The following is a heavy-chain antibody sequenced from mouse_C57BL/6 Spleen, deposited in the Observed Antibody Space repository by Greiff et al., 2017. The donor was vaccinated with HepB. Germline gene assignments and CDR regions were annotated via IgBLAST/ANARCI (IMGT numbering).Heavy chain of an antibody. CDR2: INPGSGGT. Sequence: QVQLKESGAELVRPGTSVKVSCKASGYAFTNYLIEWVKQRPGQGLEWIGVINPGSGGTNYNEKFKGKATLTADKSSSTAYMQLSSLTSEDSAVYFWAREGDGNYEGWYFDVWGTGTTVTVSS. D-gene: IGHD2-1*01. V-gene: IGHV1-54*01. J-gene: IGHJ1*03. CDR3: AREGDGNYEGWYFDV. CDR1: GYAFTNYL.